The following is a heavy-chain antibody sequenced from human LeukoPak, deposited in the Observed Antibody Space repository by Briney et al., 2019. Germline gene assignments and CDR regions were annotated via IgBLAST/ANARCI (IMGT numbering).Heavy chain of an antibody. J-gene: IGHJ3*02. CDR3: ARDRGIVGATGAFDI. V-gene: IGHV3-9*01. CDR1: GFTFDDYA. D-gene: IGHD1-26*01. Sequence: GGSLRLSCAASGFTFDDYAMHWVRQAPGKGLEWVSGISWNSGTIGYADSVKGRFTISRDNAKNSLYLQMNSLRAEDTAVYYCARDRGIVGATGAFDIWGQGTMVTVSS. CDR2: ISWNSGTI.